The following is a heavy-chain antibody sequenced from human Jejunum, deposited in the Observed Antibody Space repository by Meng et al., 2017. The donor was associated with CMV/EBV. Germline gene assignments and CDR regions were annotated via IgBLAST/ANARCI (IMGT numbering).Heavy chain of an antibody. CDR2: IYHSWGT. CDR1: GDSIISNNW. J-gene: IGHJ5*02. CDR3: ARVRGGCSATSCTLDP. V-gene: IGHV4-4*02. Sequence: GDSIISNNWWTWVRQTPGRGLEWIGEIYHSWGTNYNPSLKSRVTISLDKSKNQFFLNLNSVTAADTGVYYCARVRGGCSATSCTLDPWGQGTLVTVSS. D-gene: IGHD2-2*01.